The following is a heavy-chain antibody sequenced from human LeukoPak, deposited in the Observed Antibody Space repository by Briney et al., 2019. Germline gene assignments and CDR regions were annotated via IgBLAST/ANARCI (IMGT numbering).Heavy chain of an antibody. Sequence: PSETLSLTCTVSGGSISSYYWSWIRQPPGKGLEWIGYIYYSGSTNYNPSLKSRVTISVDTSKNQFSLKLSSVTAADTAVYYCARVSPPRYSSSWYSEMDVWGKGTTVTVSS. CDR2: IYYSGST. CDR1: GGSISSYY. CDR3: ARVSPPRYSSSWYSEMDV. V-gene: IGHV4-59*01. J-gene: IGHJ6*04. D-gene: IGHD6-13*01.